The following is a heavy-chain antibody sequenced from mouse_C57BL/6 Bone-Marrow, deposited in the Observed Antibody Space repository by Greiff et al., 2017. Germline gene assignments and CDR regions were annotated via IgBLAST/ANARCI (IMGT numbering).Heavy chain of an antibody. CDR1: GYTFTDYN. CDR3: ARERNYGNYGAYFDY. J-gene: IGHJ2*01. Sequence: DVQLQESGPELVKPGASVKIPCKASGYTFTDYNMDWVKQSHGKSLEWIGDINPNNGGTIYNQKFKGKATLTVDKSSSTAYMELRSLTSEDTAVYYCARERNYGNYGAYFDYWGQGTTLTVSS. V-gene: IGHV1-18*01. D-gene: IGHD2-1*01. CDR2: INPNNGGT.